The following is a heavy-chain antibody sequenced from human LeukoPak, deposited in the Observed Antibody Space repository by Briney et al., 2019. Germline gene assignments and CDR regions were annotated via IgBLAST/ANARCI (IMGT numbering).Heavy chain of an antibody. Sequence: PGGTLRLSCAASGFTFSSYGMSWVRQAPGKGLEWVSAISGSGGSTYYADSVKGRFTISRDNSKNTLYLQMNGLRAEDTAVYYCAKVALWFGELIDYWGQGTLVTVSS. J-gene: IGHJ4*02. V-gene: IGHV3-23*01. CDR3: AKVALWFGELIDY. CDR2: ISGSGGST. CDR1: GFTFSSYG. D-gene: IGHD3-10*01.